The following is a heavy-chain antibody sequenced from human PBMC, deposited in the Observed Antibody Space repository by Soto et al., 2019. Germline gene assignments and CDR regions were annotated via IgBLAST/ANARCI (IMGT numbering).Heavy chain of an antibody. Sequence: GASVKVSCKASGFTFTSSAVQWVRQARGQRLEWIGWIVVGSGNTNYAQKFQERVTITRDMSTSTAYMELSSLRSEDTAVYYCAADPGGSGWYPGVYYYYGMDVWGQGTTVTVSS. CDR1: GFTFTSSA. V-gene: IGHV1-58*01. J-gene: IGHJ6*02. CDR3: AADPGGSGWYPGVYYYYGMDV. CDR2: IVVGSGNT. D-gene: IGHD6-19*01.